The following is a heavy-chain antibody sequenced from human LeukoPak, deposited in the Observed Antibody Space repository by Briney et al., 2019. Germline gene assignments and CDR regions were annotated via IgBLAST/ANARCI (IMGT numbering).Heavy chain of an antibody. CDR2: IYTSGST. Sequence: SETLSLTCTVSGGSISSYYWSWIRQPAGKGLEWIGRIYTSGSTNYNPSLKSRVTMSVDTSKNQFSLKLSSVTAADTAVYYCARAGIGYCSSTSCYRNFDYWGQGTLVTVSS. D-gene: IGHD2-2*02. CDR3: ARAGIGYCSSTSCYRNFDY. V-gene: IGHV4-4*07. CDR1: GGSISSYY. J-gene: IGHJ4*02.